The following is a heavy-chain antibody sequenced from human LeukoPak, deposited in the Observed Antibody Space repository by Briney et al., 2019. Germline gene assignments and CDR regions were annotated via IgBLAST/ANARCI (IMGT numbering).Heavy chain of an antibody. D-gene: IGHD3-22*01. Sequence: GGPLRLSCAASGFTFSNYWMNWVRQAPGKGLEWVANIKQDETEKYYVDSVKGRFTISRDNAKNSLYLQMNSLRAEDTAVYYCARGRGGYFYTLIDYWGQGILVTVSS. CDR3: ARGRGGYFYTLIDY. J-gene: IGHJ4*02. CDR1: GFTFSNYW. CDR2: IKQDETEK. V-gene: IGHV3-7*01.